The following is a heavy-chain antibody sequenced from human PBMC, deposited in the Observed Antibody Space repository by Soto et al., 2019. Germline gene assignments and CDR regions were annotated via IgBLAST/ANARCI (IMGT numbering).Heavy chain of an antibody. Sequence: EVQLVESGGGLVQPGGSLRLSCAASGFTFSTYWMSWVRQTPGKGLEWVDNINEDGSERYYVDSVKGRFTISIDNAKNSLYLQMNSLRGEDTAVYYCARVWCLYYWGQGTLVTVSS. D-gene: IGHD2-21*01. CDR3: ARVWCLYY. CDR1: GFTFSTYW. V-gene: IGHV3-7*05. CDR2: INEDGSER. J-gene: IGHJ4*02.